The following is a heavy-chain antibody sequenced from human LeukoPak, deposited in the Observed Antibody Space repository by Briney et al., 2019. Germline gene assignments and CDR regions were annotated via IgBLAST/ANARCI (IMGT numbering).Heavy chain of an antibody. D-gene: IGHD1-26*01. CDR2: IYYSGST. CDR1: GVSISSYY. V-gene: IGHV4-59*01. J-gene: IGHJ5*02. Sequence: SETLSLTCTVSGVSISSYYWSWIRQPPGKGLEWIGYIYYSGSTNYNPSLKSRVTISVDTSKNQFSLKLSSVTAADTAVYYCARYGGSYMNWFDPWGQGTLVTVSS. CDR3: ARYGGSYMNWFDP.